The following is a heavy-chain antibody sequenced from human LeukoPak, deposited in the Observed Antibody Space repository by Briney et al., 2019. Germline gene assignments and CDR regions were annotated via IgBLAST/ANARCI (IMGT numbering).Heavy chain of an antibody. D-gene: IGHD2-15*01. Sequence: PGRSLRLSCAASGFTFDDYAMHWVRQAPGKGLEWVSGISWNSGSIGYADSVEGRFTIPRDNAKNSLYLQMNSLRAEDTALYYCAKARSGAIDYWGQGTLVTVSS. CDR3: AKARSGAIDY. CDR1: GFTFDDYA. V-gene: IGHV3-9*01. CDR2: ISWNSGSI. J-gene: IGHJ4*02.